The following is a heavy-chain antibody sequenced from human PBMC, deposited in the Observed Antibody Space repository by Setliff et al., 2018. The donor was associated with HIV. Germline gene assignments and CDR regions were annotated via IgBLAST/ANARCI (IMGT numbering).Heavy chain of an antibody. CDR1: GITFSSHG. D-gene: IGHD3-9*01. Sequence: PGGSLRLSCAASGITFSSHGMHWVRQAPGKGLEWVAVISYVGSNRYYAGSVKGRFTISRDNSKNTLYLQMNSLRAEDTAVYYCASDPSADILTVYKSYYYYMDVWGKGTTVTVSS. CDR2: ISYVGSNR. V-gene: IGHV3-30*01. J-gene: IGHJ6*03. CDR3: ASDPSADILTVYKSYYYYMDV.